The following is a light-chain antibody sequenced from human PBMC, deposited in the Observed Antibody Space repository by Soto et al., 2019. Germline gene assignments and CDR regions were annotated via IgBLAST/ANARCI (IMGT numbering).Light chain of an antibody. J-gene: IGLJ1*01. CDR3: SSFAGTIFYV. CDR2: EVT. Sequence: QSALTQPPSASGSPGQSVTISCTGTNSDVGGYNYVSWYQQHPGKAPKLMIYEVTKRPSGVPDRFSGSKSGNTASLTVSGLQAEDEADYFCSSFAGTIFYVFGTGTKVTVL. V-gene: IGLV2-8*01. CDR1: NSDVGGYNY.